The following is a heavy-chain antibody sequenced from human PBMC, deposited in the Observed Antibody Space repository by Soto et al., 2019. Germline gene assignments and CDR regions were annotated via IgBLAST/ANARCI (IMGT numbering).Heavy chain of an antibody. J-gene: IGHJ4*02. CDR1: GFIFSNNG. CDR3: TIVRVADSALDH. CDR2: MSYDGSDT. D-gene: IGHD3-10*02. Sequence: GGSLRLSCVGSGFIFSNNGMHWVRQTPGKGLEWVAFMSYDGSDTFYADSAKGRFTISRDNSKNTLFLHMSNLGAEDTAMYYCTIVRVADSALDHWGQGTMVTVYS. V-gene: IGHV3-30*02.